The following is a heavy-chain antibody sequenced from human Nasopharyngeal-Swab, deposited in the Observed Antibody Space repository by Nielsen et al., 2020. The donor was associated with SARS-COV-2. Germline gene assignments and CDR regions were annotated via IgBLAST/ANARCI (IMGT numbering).Heavy chain of an antibody. J-gene: IGHJ4*02. Sequence: GGSLRLSCSASGFTFDRYAMNWVRQTPGKGLECVSAVNGNGADTYYADSVKGRFTISRDNFKNTIYLHMNSLRAEDTAVYYCAKDLTGYYAPLDQWGQGNLVTVSS. D-gene: IGHD3-9*01. CDR3: AKDLTGYYAPLDQ. CDR2: VNGNGADT. CDR1: GFTFDRYA. V-gene: IGHV3-23*01.